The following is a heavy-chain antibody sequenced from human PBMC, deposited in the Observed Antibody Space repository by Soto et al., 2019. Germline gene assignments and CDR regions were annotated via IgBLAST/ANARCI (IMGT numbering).Heavy chain of an antibody. CDR3: ARARRLENWFDP. CDR1: GGPLFGDY. V-gene: IGHV4-4*07. CDR2: INFDGNT. Sequence: EPLSLTLTGSGGPLFGDYWKKIRQPAGGGLEWIGRINFDGNTNYSPSLKSRVTMSVDPSRKQFSLKLTSVTAADTASYFCARARRLENWFDPWGPGIQAPVSP. D-gene: IGHD5-12*01. J-gene: IGHJ5*02.